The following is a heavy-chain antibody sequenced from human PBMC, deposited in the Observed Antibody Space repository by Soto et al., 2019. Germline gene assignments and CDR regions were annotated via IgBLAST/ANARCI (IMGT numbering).Heavy chain of an antibody. V-gene: IGHV1-8*01. CDR3: ARGGPAAGFDL. D-gene: IGHD6-13*01. J-gene: IGHJ5*02. CDR2: MKPSTGDS. CDR1: GYTFITND. Sequence: ASVKVSGNASGYTFITNDINWVRQASGQGLEWMGWMKPSTGDSGSDPDFQGRITMTRDTATSTAYMELSSLKFEDTAVYYCARGGPAAGFDLWGQGSLVTVSS.